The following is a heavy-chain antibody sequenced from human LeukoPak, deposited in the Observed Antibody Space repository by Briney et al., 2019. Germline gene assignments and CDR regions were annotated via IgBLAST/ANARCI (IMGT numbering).Heavy chain of an antibody. Sequence: ASVKVSCKASGYTFTCYGMSWVRQAPGQGLEWMGWISGYNGNTNYAQQKLQGRVTMTTDTSTSTAYMELRSLRSDDTAVYYCARDLKRGYSSGRYSWGTGSSNDYWGQGTLVTVSS. J-gene: IGHJ4*02. CDR2: ISGYNGNT. CDR3: ARDLKRGYSSGRYSWGTGSSNDY. V-gene: IGHV1-18*01. CDR1: GYTFTCYG. D-gene: IGHD6-19*01.